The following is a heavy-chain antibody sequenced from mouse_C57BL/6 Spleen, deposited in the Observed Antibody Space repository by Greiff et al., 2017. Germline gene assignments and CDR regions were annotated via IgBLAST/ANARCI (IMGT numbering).Heavy chain of an antibody. CDR3: ARAPTVVAYYFDY. CDR1: GFSLTRYG. D-gene: IGHD1-1*01. Sequence: VKLMESGPGLVQPSQSLSITCTVSGFSLTRYGVHWVRQSPGKGLEWLGMIWSGGSTDYNAAFISRLSISKDNSKSQVFFKMNSLQADDTAIYYCARAPTVVAYYFDYWGQGTTLTVSS. CDR2: IWSGGST. J-gene: IGHJ2*01. V-gene: IGHV2-2*01.